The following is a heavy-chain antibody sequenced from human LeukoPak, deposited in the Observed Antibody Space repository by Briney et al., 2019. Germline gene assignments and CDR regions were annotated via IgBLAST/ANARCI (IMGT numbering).Heavy chain of an antibody. J-gene: IGHJ4*02. CDR2: INPNSGGT. CDR1: GYTFTGYY. CDR3: ARDRPGIAVAGMFY. D-gene: IGHD6-19*01. V-gene: IGHV1-2*02. Sequence: ASVTVSCKASGYTFTGYYMHWVRQAPGQGLEWMGWINPNSGGTNYAQKFQGRVTMTRDTSISTAYMELSRLRSDDTAVYYCARDRPGIAVAGMFYWGQGTLVTVSS.